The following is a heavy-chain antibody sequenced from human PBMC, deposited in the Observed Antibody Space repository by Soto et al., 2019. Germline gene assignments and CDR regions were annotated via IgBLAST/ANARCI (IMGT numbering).Heavy chain of an antibody. CDR2: IIPIFGTA. Sequence: GASVKVSCKASGGTFSSYAISWVRQAPGQGLEWMGGIIPIFGTANYAQKFQGRVTITADESTSTAYMELSSLRSEDTAVYYCASAVNWNPTPHYDYWGQGTLVTVSS. V-gene: IGHV1-69*13. CDR3: ASAVNWNPTPHYDY. J-gene: IGHJ4*02. D-gene: IGHD1-20*01. CDR1: GGTFSSYA.